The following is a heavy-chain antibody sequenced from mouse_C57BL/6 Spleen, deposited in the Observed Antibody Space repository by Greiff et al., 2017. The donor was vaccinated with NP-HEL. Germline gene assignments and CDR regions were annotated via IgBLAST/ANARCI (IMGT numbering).Heavy chain of an antibody. Sequence: DVKLVESGEGLVKPGGSLKLSCAASGFTFSSYAMSWVRQTPEKRLEWVAYISSGGDYIYYADTVKGRFTISRDNARNTLYLQMSSLKSEDTAMYYCTRGGGNWDVGYAMDYWGQGTSVTVSS. CDR1: GFTFSSYA. D-gene: IGHD4-1*01. CDR2: ISSGGDYI. J-gene: IGHJ4*01. V-gene: IGHV5-9-1*02. CDR3: TRGGGNWDVGYAMDY.